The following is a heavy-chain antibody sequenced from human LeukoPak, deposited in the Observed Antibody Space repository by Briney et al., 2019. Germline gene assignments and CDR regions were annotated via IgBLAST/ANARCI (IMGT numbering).Heavy chain of an antibody. Sequence: GSLSLSFAASGFTVSSNYMKWVRQAPGKGLGWVSVIYSGGSTYYADSVKGRFTISRDNSKNTLYLQMNSLRAEDTAVYYCARVGITMVQYDAFDIWGQGTMVTVSS. CDR2: IYSGGST. V-gene: IGHV3-53*01. D-gene: IGHD3-10*01. CDR1: GFTVSSNY. CDR3: ARVGITMVQYDAFDI. J-gene: IGHJ3*02.